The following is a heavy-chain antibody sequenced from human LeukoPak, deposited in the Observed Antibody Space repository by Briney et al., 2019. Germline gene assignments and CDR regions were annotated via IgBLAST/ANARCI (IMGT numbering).Heavy chain of an antibody. D-gene: IGHD6-19*01. CDR1: GGSISSYY. Sequence: SETLSLTCTVSGGSISSYYWSWIRQPPGKGLEWIGYIYYSGSTNYNPSLKSRVTISVDTSKNQFSLKLSSVTAADTAVCYCARVVYSSGRSFDYWGQGTLVTVSS. CDR2: IYYSGST. J-gene: IGHJ4*02. CDR3: ARVVYSSGRSFDY. V-gene: IGHV4-59*01.